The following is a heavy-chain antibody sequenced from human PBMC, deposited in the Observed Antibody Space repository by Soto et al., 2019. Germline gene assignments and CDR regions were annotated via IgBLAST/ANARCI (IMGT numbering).Heavy chain of an antibody. D-gene: IGHD3-22*01. CDR1: GFTFSSYG. V-gene: IGHV3-30*18. CDR2: ISYDGSNK. J-gene: IGHJ4*02. Sequence: GGSLRLSCAASGFTFSSYGMHWVRQAPGKGLEWVAVISYDGSNKYYADSVKGRFTISRDNSKNTLYLQMNSLRAEDTAVYYCAKRGRGGDSSGYHSDYWGQGTLVTVSS. CDR3: AKRGRGGDSSGYHSDY.